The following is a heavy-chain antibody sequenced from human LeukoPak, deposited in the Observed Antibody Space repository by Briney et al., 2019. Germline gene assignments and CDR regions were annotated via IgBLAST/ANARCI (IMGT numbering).Heavy chain of an antibody. CDR1: GYTFSMNV. V-gene: IGHV1-3*04. J-gene: IGHJ4*02. D-gene: IGHD1-26*01. Sequence: GASVKVSCKTSGYTFSMNVIHWMCQAPGRRLEWMGWINTGTGKTKYSQKFQGRLSITRDTSANTTSMELSSLRSEDTAVFYCARDKRSSPYYLFDYWGQGTLVTVSS. CDR2: INTGTGKT. CDR3: ARDKRSSPYYLFDY.